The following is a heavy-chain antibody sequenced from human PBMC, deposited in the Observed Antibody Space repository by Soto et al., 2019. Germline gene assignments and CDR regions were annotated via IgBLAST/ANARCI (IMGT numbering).Heavy chain of an antibody. J-gene: IGHJ4*02. V-gene: IGHV4-39*01. CDR2: VHYSGST. CDR1: GGSISGSSYY. D-gene: IGHD4-17*01. CDR3: ASFSGATYGDYGGGINY. Sequence: ETLSLTCTVSGGSISGSSYYWGWIRQPPGKGLECIGSVHYSGSTDYNPSLKSRVTISVDTSKNQFSLKLTSVTAADTAVYFCASFSGATYGDYGGGINYWGQGTLVTVSS.